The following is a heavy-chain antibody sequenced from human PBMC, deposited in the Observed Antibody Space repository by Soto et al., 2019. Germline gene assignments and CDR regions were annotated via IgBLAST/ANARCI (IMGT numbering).Heavy chain of an antibody. CDR1: GFTFTSSA. Sequence: GASVKVSCKASGFTFTSSAVQWVRQARGQRLEWIGWIVVGSGNTNYAQKFQERVTITRDMSTSTAYMELSSLRSEDTAVYYCAASIAAAGTNYYYGMDVWGQGTTVNVSS. CDR2: IVVGSGNT. J-gene: IGHJ6*02. V-gene: IGHV1-58*01. D-gene: IGHD6-13*01. CDR3: AASIAAAGTNYYYGMDV.